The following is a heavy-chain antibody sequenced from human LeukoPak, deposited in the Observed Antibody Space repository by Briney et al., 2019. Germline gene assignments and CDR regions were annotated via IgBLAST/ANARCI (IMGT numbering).Heavy chain of an antibody. CDR2: ISGSGGST. J-gene: IGHJ4*02. V-gene: IGHV3-23*01. D-gene: IGHD6-6*01. CDR1: GFTFSSYA. CDR3: AKGLSTSSIRFFSY. Sequence: PGGSLRLSCAASGFTFSSYAISWVRQAPGKGLEWVSAISGSGGSTYYADSVKGRFTISRDNSKNTVYLQMNSLRAEDTALYYCAKGLSTSSIRFFSYWGQGNLVTVSS.